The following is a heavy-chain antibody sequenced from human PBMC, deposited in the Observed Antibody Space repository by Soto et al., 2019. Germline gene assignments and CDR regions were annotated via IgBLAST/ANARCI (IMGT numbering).Heavy chain of an antibody. CDR3: ARDVSPGSGPYYLEAFDM. CDR1: GFTFSDYW. CDR2: IKKDESKK. Sequence: EVQLVESGGGLVQPGESLRLSCAASGFTFSDYWMTWVRQAPGKGLEWVANIKKDESKKSYLDSVRGRFTISKDNARNSLSLQMDSLRAEDTALYYCARDVSPGSGPYYLEAFDMWGQGTMVTVSS. V-gene: IGHV3-7*05. D-gene: IGHD3-22*01. J-gene: IGHJ3*02.